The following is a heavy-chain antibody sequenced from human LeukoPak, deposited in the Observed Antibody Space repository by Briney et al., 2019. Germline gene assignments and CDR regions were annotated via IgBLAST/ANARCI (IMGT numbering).Heavy chain of an antibody. Sequence: SETLSLTCAVYGGSFSGYYWSWIRQPPGKGLEWIGRINASGSTRYNPSLKSRVTMSADTSKNQFTLKMNSVTAADTAVYFCARGMAAAYDYNWFDPWGQGTLVTVSS. CDR1: GGSFSGYY. CDR3: ARGMAAAYDYNWFDP. CDR2: INASGST. D-gene: IGHD5-12*01. J-gene: IGHJ5*02. V-gene: IGHV4-59*10.